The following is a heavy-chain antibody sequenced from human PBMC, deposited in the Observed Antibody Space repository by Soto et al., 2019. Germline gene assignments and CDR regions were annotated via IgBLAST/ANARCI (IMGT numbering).Heavy chain of an antibody. CDR2: ISGSGGNT. CDR1: GFTFSGYA. V-gene: IGHV3-23*01. CDR3: AMHNSGSPSCRGMDF. J-gene: IGHJ6*02. Sequence: EVQLLESGGGLVQPGGSLRLSCAASGFTFSGYAMNWVRQAPGKGLEWVSAISGSGGNTFYTDSVKGRFTISRDNSKNTLYLQMNSLRGEDTAVYYCAMHNSGSPSCRGMDFWGQGTTVTVSS. D-gene: IGHD1-26*01.